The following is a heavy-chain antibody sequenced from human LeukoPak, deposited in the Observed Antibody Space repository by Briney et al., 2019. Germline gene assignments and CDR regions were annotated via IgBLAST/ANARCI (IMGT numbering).Heavy chain of an antibody. J-gene: IGHJ5*02. D-gene: IGHD2-15*01. CDR1: GGSISSGGYY. CDR2: IYYSGST. CDR3: ARFDPGGGIFARRKNWFDP. V-gene: IGHV4-31*03. Sequence: PSETLSLTCTVSGGSISSGGYYWSWIRQHPGTGLEWIGYIYYSGSTYYNPSLKSRVTISVDTSKNQFSLKLSSVTAADTAVYYCARFDPGGGIFARRKNWFDPWGQGTLVTVSS.